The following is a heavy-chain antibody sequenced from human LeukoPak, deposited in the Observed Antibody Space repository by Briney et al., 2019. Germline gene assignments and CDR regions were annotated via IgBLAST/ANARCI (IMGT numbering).Heavy chain of an antibody. J-gene: IGHJ4*02. CDR3: TRGGDAHKLGNF. D-gene: IGHD2-21*01. CDR1: DDSIRTNSYY. Sequence: PSETLTLACSVSDDSIRTNSYYWGWIRQPPGRGLEWVGSLHFSGTPYYSPSLSSRVAVSGDTSNNQFSLTLKSVTATDTAVYFCTRGGDAHKLGNFWGPGILVTVSS. CDR2: LHFSGTP. V-gene: IGHV4-39*01.